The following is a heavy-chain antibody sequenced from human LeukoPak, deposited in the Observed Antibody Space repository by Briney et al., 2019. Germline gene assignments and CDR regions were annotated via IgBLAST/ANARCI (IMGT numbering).Heavy chain of an antibody. V-gene: IGHV1-24*01. J-gene: IGHJ3*02. Sequence: ASVKVSCKVSGYTLTELSMHWVRQAPGKGLEWMGGFDPEDGETIYAQKFQGRPTMTEDTSTDTAYMELSGLRYEDTAVYYCATGPRGMFRHFDIWGQGTMVTVSS. CDR1: GYTLTELS. CDR2: FDPEDGET. D-gene: IGHD3-10*01. CDR3: ATGPRGMFRHFDI.